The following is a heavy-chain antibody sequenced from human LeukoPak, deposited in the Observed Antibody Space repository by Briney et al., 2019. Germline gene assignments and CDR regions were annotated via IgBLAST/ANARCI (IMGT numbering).Heavy chain of an antibody. J-gene: IGHJ3*01. D-gene: IGHD2-21*01. CDR2: INTDGNKI. V-gene: IGHV3-74*01. CDR3: ARALGGGDAV. Sequence: GGSLRLSCAASGFTFTTYWMHWVRQAPGKGLVWVSHINTDGNKINYADSVKGRFTISRGNAKNTMYLQMNNLRAEDTAVYYCARALGGGDAVWGQGTMVTVSS. CDR1: GFTFTTYW.